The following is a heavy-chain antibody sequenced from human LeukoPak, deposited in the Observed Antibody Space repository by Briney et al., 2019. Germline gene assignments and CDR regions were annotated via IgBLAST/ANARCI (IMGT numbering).Heavy chain of an antibody. Sequence: SETLSLTCDVSGGSISATNWWPWVRQPPGGGLEWIGEVHLNGRSHYSPSLESRVTMSADMSENHISLHLTSVTAADTAVYYCARGFGDWGLSWFDPWGQGTLVTVSS. J-gene: IGHJ5*02. V-gene: IGHV4-4*02. CDR2: VHLNGRS. CDR1: GGSISATNW. D-gene: IGHD3-10*01. CDR3: ARGFGDWGLSWFDP.